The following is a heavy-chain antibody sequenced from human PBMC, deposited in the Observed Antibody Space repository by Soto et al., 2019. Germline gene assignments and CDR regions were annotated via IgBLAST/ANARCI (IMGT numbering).Heavy chain of an antibody. CDR1: GFSLSTSGVG. J-gene: IGHJ6*02. CDR3: AHGNDPGGGYYYYYGMDV. V-gene: IGHV2-5*02. Sequence: SGPTLVNPTQTLTLTCTFSGFSLSTSGVGVGWIRQPPGKALEWLALIYWDDDKRYSPSLKSRLTITKDTSKNQVVLTMTNMDPVDTATYYCAHGNDPGGGYYYYYGMDVWGQGTTVTVSS. CDR2: IYWDDDK. D-gene: IGHD1-1*01.